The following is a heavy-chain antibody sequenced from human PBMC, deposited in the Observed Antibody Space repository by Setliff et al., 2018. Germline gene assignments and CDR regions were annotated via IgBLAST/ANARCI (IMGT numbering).Heavy chain of an antibody. CDR3: AREGVDTRSSTDYRYYMDV. D-gene: IGHD5-18*01. J-gene: IGHJ6*03. Sequence: GASVKVSCKASGGTFSSYGISWVRQAPGHGLEWMGGTIPIFGTTDYAQKFHGRVTIITDESTSTAYMELSSLTSDDTAVYYCAREGVDTRSSTDYRYYMDVWGQGTTVTVSS. V-gene: IGHV1-69*05. CDR1: GGTFSSYG. CDR2: TIPIFGTT.